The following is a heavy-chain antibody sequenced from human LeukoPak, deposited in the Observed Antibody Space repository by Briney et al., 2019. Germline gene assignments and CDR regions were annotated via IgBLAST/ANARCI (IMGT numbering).Heavy chain of an antibody. V-gene: IGHV4-4*07. CDR1: SDSIRSYY. Sequence: SETLSLTCTVSSDSIRSYYWSWIRQPAGEGLEWIGRIYSSGSTNYSPSLKSRVTMSVDTSMNQISLKLSSVTAADTAVYYCASHRGYFYYLDYWGQGILVTVSS. J-gene: IGHJ4*02. CDR2: IYSSGST. CDR3: ASHRGYFYYLDY. D-gene: IGHD3-10*01.